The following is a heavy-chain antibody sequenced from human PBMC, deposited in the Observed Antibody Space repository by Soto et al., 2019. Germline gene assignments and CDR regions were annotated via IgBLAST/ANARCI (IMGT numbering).Heavy chain of an antibody. CDR2: ISASTRNT. D-gene: IGHD2-15*01. J-gene: IGHJ2*01. Sequence: QVLLVQSGGEVKKPGASVKLSCQASGYTFSDYAISWVRQAPGQGLEWMGWISASTRNTDQAQNFQGRVIMTLDTSTNTAYMELRSLRSDDTAVYYCVRCYCSVGSCYACWHFDLWGRGTLVTVSS. V-gene: IGHV1-18*01. CDR1: GYTFSDYA. CDR3: VRCYCSVGSCYACWHFDL.